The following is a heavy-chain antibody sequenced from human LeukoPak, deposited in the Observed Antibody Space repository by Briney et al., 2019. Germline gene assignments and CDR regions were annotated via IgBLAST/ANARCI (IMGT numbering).Heavy chain of an antibody. V-gene: IGHV3-30-3*01. J-gene: IGHJ4*02. CDR2: ISYDGTNK. CDR3: ARARGTLGRIQLWGEGPYFDY. D-gene: IGHD5-18*01. Sequence: GGSLRLSCAASGFTFSNFAMHWVRQAPGKGLEWVAVISYDGTNKYYADSVKGRFTISRDNSKNTVYLQMNSLRAEDTAVYYCARARGTLGRIQLWGEGPYFDYWGQGTLVTVSS. CDR1: GFTFSNFA.